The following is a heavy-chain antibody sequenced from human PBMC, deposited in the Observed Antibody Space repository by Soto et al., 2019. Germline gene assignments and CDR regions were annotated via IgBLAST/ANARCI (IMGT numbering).Heavy chain of an antibody. D-gene: IGHD3-10*01. V-gene: IGHV1-18*01. CDR1: GYTFTSYG. Sequence: QVQLVQSGAEVKKPGASVKVSCKASGYTFTSYGISWVRQAPGQGLEWMGWISAYNGNTNYARKVQGRVTMTTDTSTSTAYIELMSLRSDDTAVYYCARDGAQVGFGELSDAFDIWGQGTMVTVSS. J-gene: IGHJ3*02. CDR3: ARDGAQVGFGELSDAFDI. CDR2: ISAYNGNT.